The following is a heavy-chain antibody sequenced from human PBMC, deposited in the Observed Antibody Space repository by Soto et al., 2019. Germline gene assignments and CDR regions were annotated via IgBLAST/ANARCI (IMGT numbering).Heavy chain of an antibody. J-gene: IGHJ3*02. CDR3: ARPPLYGSGSYDDAFDI. CDR2: INPGDSET. V-gene: IGHV5-51*01. D-gene: IGHD3-10*01. Sequence: GESLKISCKGSGYSSTSYWIGWVRQMLGKGLEWMGFINPGDSETRYSPSFQGQVTISAGKSISTAYLQWSSLKASDSAMYYCARPPLYGSGSYDDAFDIWGQGTMVTVSS. CDR1: GYSSTSYW.